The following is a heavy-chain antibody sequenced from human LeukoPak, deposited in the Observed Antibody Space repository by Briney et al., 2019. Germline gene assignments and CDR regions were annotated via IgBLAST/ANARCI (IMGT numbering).Heavy chain of an antibody. J-gene: IGHJ4*02. D-gene: IGHD6-6*01. V-gene: IGHV1-58*02. CDR2: IVVGSGNT. CDR1: GFTFTSSA. Sequence: GTSVKVSCKASGFTFTSSAMQWVRQARGQRLEWIGWIVVGSGNTNYAQKFQERVTITRDMSTSTAYMELSSLRSEDTAVYYCARDPVEYSSTPFDYWGQGTLVTVSS. CDR3: ARDPVEYSSTPFDY.